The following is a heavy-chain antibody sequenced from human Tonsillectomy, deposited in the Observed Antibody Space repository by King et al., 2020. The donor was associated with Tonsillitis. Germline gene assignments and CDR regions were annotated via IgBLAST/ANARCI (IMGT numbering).Heavy chain of an antibody. V-gene: IGHV1-8*01. CDR3: ARRLAMAGTLPDY. CDR2: MNPNSGNT. CDR1: GYTFSSYD. J-gene: IGHJ4*02. Sequence: VQLVESGAEVKKPGASVRVSCKASGYTFSSYDINWVRQAPGQGLEWMGWMNPNSGNTGYAQKFQGRVTMTRDTSITTAYMELSNLRSEDTAVYFCARRLAMAGTLPDYWGQGTLVTVSS. D-gene: IGHD6-19*01.